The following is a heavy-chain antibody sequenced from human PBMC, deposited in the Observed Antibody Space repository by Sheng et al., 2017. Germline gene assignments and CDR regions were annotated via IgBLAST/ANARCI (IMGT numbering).Heavy chain of an antibody. J-gene: IGHJ5*02. V-gene: IGHV4-4*07. CDR1: GGSISSYY. CDR2: IYTSGST. CDR3: AREKVEWGNRRIDP. Sequence: QVQLQESGPGLVKPSETLSLTCTVSGGSISSYYWSWIRQPAGKGLEWIGRIYTSGSTNYNPSLKSRVTMSVDTSKNQFSLKLSSVTAADTAVYYCAREKVEWGNRRIDPWGQGTLVTVSS. D-gene: IGHD3-3*01.